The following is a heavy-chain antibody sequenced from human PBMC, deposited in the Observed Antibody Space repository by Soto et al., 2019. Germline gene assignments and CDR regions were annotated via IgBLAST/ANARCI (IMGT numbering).Heavy chain of an antibody. Sequence: QVQLKESGPGLVKPSQTLSLTCTVSGGALSSGDYYWRWIRQPPRKVLQCFGYIYYSGSTYYNPSLKSRVTISVDTSKNQCSLNLSSVTAADTAMYYCARAGVATIYPGNNWFDPWGQGTLGTVSS. V-gene: IGHV4-30-4*01. CDR2: IYYSGST. CDR3: ARAGVATIYPGNNWFDP. J-gene: IGHJ5*02. D-gene: IGHD5-12*01. CDR1: GGALSSGDYY.